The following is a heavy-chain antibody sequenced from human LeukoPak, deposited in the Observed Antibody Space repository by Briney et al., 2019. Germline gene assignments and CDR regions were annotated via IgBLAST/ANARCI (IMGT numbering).Heavy chain of an antibody. CDR3: ARLIGHYYYYYMDV. Sequence: NPSETLALTCTDSGGSISSGSYYWSWIRQPAGKGLEWIGRIYTSGSTNYNPSLKSRVTISVDTSKNQFSLKLSSVTAADTAVYYCARLIGHYYYYYMDVWGKGTTATVSS. J-gene: IGHJ6*03. CDR2: IYTSGST. V-gene: IGHV4-61*02. D-gene: IGHD3-22*01. CDR1: GGSISSGSYY.